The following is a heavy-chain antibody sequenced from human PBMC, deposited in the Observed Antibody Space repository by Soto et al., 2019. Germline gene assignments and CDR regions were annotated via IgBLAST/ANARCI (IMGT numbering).Heavy chain of an antibody. CDR3: ARDISYHDSSGYYYAYDY. D-gene: IGHD3-22*01. CDR1: GYTFTSYG. CDR2: IRSYNGNT. J-gene: IGHJ4*02. Sequence: APVKVSCKASGYTFTSYGISWARQAPGQGLEWMGWIRSYNGNTNYAQKLQGRVTMTTDTSTSTAYMELGSLRSDDTAVYYCARDISYHDSSGYYYAYDYWGQGTLVTVSS. V-gene: IGHV1-18*01.